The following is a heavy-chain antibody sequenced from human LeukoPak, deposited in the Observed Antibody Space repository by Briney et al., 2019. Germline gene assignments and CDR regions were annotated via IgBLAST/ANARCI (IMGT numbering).Heavy chain of an antibody. D-gene: IGHD1-26*01. Sequence: GGSLRLSCAASGFTVGSTYMSWVRQAPGKGLEWVSLIYSGGSTYHADSVKGSFTISRNSFKNTLYLQMNSLRAEDTAVYYCATSLDLDSVGAFDYWGQGTLVTVSS. V-gene: IGHV3-66*01. CDR3: ATSLDLDSVGAFDY. CDR1: GFTVGSTY. J-gene: IGHJ4*02. CDR2: IYSGGST.